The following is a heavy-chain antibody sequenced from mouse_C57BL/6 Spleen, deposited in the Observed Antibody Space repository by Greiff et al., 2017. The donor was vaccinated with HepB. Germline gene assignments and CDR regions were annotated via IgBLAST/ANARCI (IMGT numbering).Heavy chain of an antibody. Sequence: EVKLVESGGDLVKPGGSLKLSCAASGFTFSSYGMSWVRQTPDKRLEWVATISSGGSYTYYPDSVKGRFTISRDNAKNTLYLQMSSLKSEDTAMYYCARQTGKGWFAYWGQGTLVTVSA. CDR2: ISSGGSYT. CDR3: ARQTGKGWFAY. CDR1: GFTFSSYG. J-gene: IGHJ3*01. V-gene: IGHV5-6*01. D-gene: IGHD4-1*01.